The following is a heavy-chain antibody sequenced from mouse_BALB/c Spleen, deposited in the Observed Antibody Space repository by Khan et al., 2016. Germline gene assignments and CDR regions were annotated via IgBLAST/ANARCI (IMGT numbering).Heavy chain of an antibody. Sequence: EVQLQESGPGLVKPSQSLSLTCTVTGYSITSDYAWNWIRQFPGNKLEWMGYISYSGSTSYKPSLKSRISITRDTSKNQFFLQLNSVTTEDTATYYCARRYYSYYFDYWGQGTTLTVSS. J-gene: IGHJ2*01. V-gene: IGHV3-2*02. CDR1: GYSITSDYA. CDR3: ARRYYSYYFDY. D-gene: IGHD1-1*02. CDR2: ISYSGST.